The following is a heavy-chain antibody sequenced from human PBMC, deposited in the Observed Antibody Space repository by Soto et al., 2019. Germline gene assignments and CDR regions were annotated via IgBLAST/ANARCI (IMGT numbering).Heavy chain of an antibody. CDR3: ASVSINVDTAMAPGHWFDP. J-gene: IGHJ5*02. CDR1: GGTFSSYA. V-gene: IGHV1-69*13. CDR2: IIPIFGTA. Sequence: ASVKVSWKASGGTFSSYAISWVRQAPGQGLEWMGGIIPIFGTANYAQKLQGRVTITADESTSTAYMELSSLRSEDTAVYYGASVSINVDTAMAPGHWFDPWGQGTLVTVSS. D-gene: IGHD5-18*01.